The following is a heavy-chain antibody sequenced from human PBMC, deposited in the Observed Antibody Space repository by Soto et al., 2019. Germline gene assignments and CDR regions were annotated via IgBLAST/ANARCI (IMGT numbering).Heavy chain of an antibody. CDR1: GYSFTSYW. J-gene: IGHJ3*02. D-gene: IGHD3-10*01. CDR2: IYPGDSDT. Sequence: PGESLKISCKGSGYSFTSYWIGWVRQMPGKGLEWMGIIYPGDSDTRYSPSFQGQVTISADKSISTAYLQWSSLKASDTAMYYCARHASITMVRGVIITVAFDIWGQGTMVTVS. CDR3: ARHASITMVRGVIITVAFDI. V-gene: IGHV5-51*01.